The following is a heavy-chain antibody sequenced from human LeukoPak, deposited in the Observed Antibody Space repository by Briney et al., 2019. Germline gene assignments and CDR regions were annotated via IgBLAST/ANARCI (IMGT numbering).Heavy chain of an antibody. CDR3: AGHWGSNDAFDI. D-gene: IGHD7-27*01. CDR2: INPNSGDT. J-gene: IGHJ3*02. V-gene: IGHV1-2*04. Sequence: ASVKVSCKTSGYTFSGYHMHWVRQAPGQGLEWMGWINPNSGDTNYAQKFQGWVTMTRDTSISTAYMELSRLRSDDTAIYYCAGHWGSNDAFDIWGQGTMVTVSS. CDR1: GYTFSGYH.